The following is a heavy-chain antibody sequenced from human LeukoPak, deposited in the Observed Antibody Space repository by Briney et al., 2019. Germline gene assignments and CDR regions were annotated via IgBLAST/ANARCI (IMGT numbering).Heavy chain of an antibody. V-gene: IGHV3-74*01. J-gene: IGHJ4*02. CDR2: IKYDGSST. D-gene: IGHD2-8*02. Sequence: GGSLRLSCAASGFTFSSYWMHWVRQAPGKGLVWVSRIKYDGSSTNYADSVKGRFTISRDNAKNTLYLQMNSLRAEDTAIYYCATYRQVLLPFESWGQGTLVTVSS. CDR1: GFTFSSYW. CDR3: ATYRQVLLPFES.